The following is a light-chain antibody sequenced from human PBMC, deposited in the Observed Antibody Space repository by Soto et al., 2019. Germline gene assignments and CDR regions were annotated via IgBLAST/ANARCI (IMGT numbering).Light chain of an antibody. CDR1: SSDIGAYIY. Sequence: QSVLTQPPSASGSPGQSVTISCTGTSSDIGAYIYVSWYQQHPGKAPKLMISEVSRRPSGVPERFSGSKSGNTASLTVSGLQADDEADYYCSSFTTSHTYIFGTGTKVTVL. CDR2: EVS. V-gene: IGLV2-8*01. J-gene: IGLJ1*01. CDR3: SSFTTSHTYI.